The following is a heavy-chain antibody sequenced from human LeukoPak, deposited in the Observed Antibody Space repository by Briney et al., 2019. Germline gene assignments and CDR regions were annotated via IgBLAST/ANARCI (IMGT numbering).Heavy chain of an antibody. J-gene: IGHJ6*02. D-gene: IGHD1-14*01. CDR1: GFTLGSYS. V-gene: IGHV3-21*01. Sequence: GGSLRLSCTASGFTLGSYSMNWVRQAPGKGPEWVSSIGSSSNYIYYSDSVKGRFTISRDNAKNSLYLQMNSLRAEDTAVYYCARMNPYYYYYGMDVWGQGTTVTVSS. CDR3: ARMNPYYYYYGMDV. CDR2: IGSSSNYI.